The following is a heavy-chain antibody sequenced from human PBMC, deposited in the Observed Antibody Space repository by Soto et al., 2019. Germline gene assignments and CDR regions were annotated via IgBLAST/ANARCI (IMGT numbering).Heavy chain of an antibody. CDR3: ASTPSRGITNWFDP. CDR2: IIPIFGTA. Sequence: GASVKVSCKASGGTFSSYAISWVRQAPGQGLEWMGGIIPIFGTANYAQKFQGRVTITADESTSTAYMELSSLRSEDTAVYYCASTPSRGITNWFDPWGQGTLVTVSS. J-gene: IGHJ5*02. D-gene: IGHD3-10*01. V-gene: IGHV1-69*13. CDR1: GGTFSSYA.